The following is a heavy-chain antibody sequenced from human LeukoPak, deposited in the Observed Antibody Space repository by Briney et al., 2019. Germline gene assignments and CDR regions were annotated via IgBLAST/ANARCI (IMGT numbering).Heavy chain of an antibody. CDR3: ARGLSASDYPARSSGWYVRLPDY. CDR2: INHSGST. J-gene: IGHJ4*02. CDR1: GGSFSGYY. Sequence: SETLSLTCAVYGGSFSGYYWSWIRQPPGKGLEWIGEINHSGSTNYSPSLKSRVTISVDTSKNQFSLKLSSVTAADTAVYYCARGLSASDYPARSSGWYVRLPDYWGQGTLVTVSS. V-gene: IGHV4-34*01. D-gene: IGHD6-19*01.